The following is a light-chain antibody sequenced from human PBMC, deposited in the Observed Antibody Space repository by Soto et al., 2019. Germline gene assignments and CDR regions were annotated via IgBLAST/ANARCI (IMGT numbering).Light chain of an antibody. CDR1: SSDVGGYNY. J-gene: IGLJ3*02. V-gene: IGLV2-14*01. CDR2: DVS. CDR3: SSYTSSRTWV. Sequence: QSALTQPASVSGSPGQSITIFCTGTSSDVGGYNYVSWYQQHPGKAPKLMIYDVSNRPSGVSNRFSGSKSGNTASLTISGLQAEGEAEYYCSSYTSSRTWVFGGGTKLTVL.